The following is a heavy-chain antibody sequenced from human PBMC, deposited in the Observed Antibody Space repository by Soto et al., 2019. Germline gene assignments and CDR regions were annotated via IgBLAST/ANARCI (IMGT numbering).Heavy chain of an antibody. D-gene: IGHD6-19*01. CDR3: AVPAASVAGALGTYYYYGMDV. Sequence: QLQLQESGPGLVKPSETLSLTCTVSGGSISSSGYYWGWVRQPPGRGLEWIGYIYYGGSPYYNPSLKSRVTISVDTSKNQFSLNLSSVTAADTAVYYCAVPAASVAGALGTYYYYGMDVWGQGTTVTVSS. CDR1: GGSISSSGYY. V-gene: IGHV4-39*01. J-gene: IGHJ6*02. CDR2: IYYGGSP.